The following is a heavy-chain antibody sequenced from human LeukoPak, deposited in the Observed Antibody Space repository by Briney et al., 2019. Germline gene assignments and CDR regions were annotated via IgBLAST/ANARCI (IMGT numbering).Heavy chain of an antibody. J-gene: IGHJ6*02. CDR2: IINSGGTV. V-gene: IGHV3-48*02. CDR1: EFTFSTYG. D-gene: IGHD3-10*01. Sequence: GRSLRLSCAASEFTFSTYGMHWVRQAPGKGLEWVSYIINSGGTVYYTDSVQGRFTISRDNARNSLFLQMNSLRDEDTAVYYCARVGRGVYGMDVWGQGTTVTVSS. CDR3: ARVGRGVYGMDV.